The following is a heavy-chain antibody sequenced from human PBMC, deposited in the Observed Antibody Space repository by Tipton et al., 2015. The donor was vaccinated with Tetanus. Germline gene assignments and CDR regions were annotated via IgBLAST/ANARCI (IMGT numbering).Heavy chain of an antibody. Sequence: TLSLTCAVYGGSFSGYYWSWIRQPPGKGLEWIGEINHSGSTNYNPSLKSRVTISVDTSKNQFSLKLSSVTAADTAVYYCARASPHGGIAAAGILYYYYYGMDVWGQGTTVTVSS. CDR1: GGSFSGYY. CDR3: ARASPHGGIAAAGILYYYYYGMDV. D-gene: IGHD6-13*01. J-gene: IGHJ6*02. V-gene: IGHV4-34*01. CDR2: INHSGST.